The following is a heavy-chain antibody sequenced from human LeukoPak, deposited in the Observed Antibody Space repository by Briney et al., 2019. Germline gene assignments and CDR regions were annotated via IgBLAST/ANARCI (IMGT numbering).Heavy chain of an antibody. J-gene: IGHJ4*02. V-gene: IGHV1-18*01. D-gene: IGHD3-22*01. CDR2: ISAYNGNT. CDR3: ATAPRSYYYDSSGYRNFDY. CDR1: GYTFTSYG. Sequence: ASVKVSCKASGYTFTSYGFSWVRQAPGQGLEWMGWISAYNGNTNYAQKLQGRVTMTTDTSTSTAYMELRSLRSDDTAVYYCATAPRSYYYDSSGYRNFDYWGQGTLVTVSS.